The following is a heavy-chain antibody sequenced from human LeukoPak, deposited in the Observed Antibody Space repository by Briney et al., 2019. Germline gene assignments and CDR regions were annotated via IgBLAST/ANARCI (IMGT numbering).Heavy chain of an antibody. D-gene: IGHD4-17*01. CDR1: GYSISSGYY. CDR3: ASHGVPHYYFDY. V-gene: IGHV4-38-2*02. J-gene: IGHJ4*02. Sequence: SETLSLTCTVSGYSISSGYYWGWIRQPPGKGLEWIGSMYHSGSTYYNPSLKSRVTISVDTSKNQFSLKLSSVTAADTALYYCASHGVPHYYFDYWGQGTLVTVSS. CDR2: MYHSGST.